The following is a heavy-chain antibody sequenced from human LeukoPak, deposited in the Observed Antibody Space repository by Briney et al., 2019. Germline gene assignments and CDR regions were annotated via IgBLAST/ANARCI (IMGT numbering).Heavy chain of an antibody. CDR3: ARDREWLETFDY. Sequence: GRSLRLSCAASGFTFSSYSMNWVRQAPGKGLEWVSSISSSSSYIYYADSVKGRFTISRDNAKNSLYLQMNSLRAEDTAVYYCARDREWLETFDYWGQGTLVTVSS. V-gene: IGHV3-21*01. J-gene: IGHJ4*02. CDR1: GFTFSSYS. D-gene: IGHD6-19*01. CDR2: ISSSSSYI.